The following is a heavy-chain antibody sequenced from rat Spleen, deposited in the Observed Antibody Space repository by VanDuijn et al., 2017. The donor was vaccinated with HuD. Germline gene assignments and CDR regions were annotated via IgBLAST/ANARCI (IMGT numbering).Heavy chain of an antibody. V-gene: IGHV5-31*01. J-gene: IGHJ2*01. CDR2: ISYEGSGT. Sequence: EVQLVESGGGLVQPGRSLKLSCLASGFTFSDYWMTWIRQAPGKGLEWVASISYEGSGTYYGDSVKGRFTISRDNTKNTLYLQMNSLRSEDTATYYCATGLGYWGQGVMVTVSS. CDR1: GFTFSDYW. D-gene: IGHD4-6*01. CDR3: ATGLGY.